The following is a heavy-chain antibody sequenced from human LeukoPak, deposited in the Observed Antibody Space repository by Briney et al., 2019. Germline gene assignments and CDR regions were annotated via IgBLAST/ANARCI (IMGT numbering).Heavy chain of an antibody. CDR3: ARGNPTITMAWGNAFDI. Sequence: PSETLSLTCAVSGVSFNFYSWTWIRQSPGKGLEWIGETNPSGDTNYSPSLKSRASISVDTSKNQFSLNVRSVTVAYTAVYFCARGNPTITMAWGNAFDIWGRGTMVTVSS. V-gene: IGHV4-34*01. D-gene: IGHD3-10*01. CDR2: TNPSGDT. CDR1: GVSFNFYS. J-gene: IGHJ3*02.